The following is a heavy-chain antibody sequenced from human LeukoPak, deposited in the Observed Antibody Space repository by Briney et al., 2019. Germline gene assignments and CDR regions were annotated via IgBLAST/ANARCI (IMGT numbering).Heavy chain of an antibody. Sequence: PGGSLRLSCAASGFTVSSNYMSWVRQAPGKGLEWVSVIYSGGSTYYADSVKGRFTISRDNSKNTLYLQMNSLRAEDTAVYYCARSDELERRGAFDYWGQGTLVTVSS. CDR3: ARSDELERRGAFDY. CDR1: GFTVSSNY. J-gene: IGHJ4*02. V-gene: IGHV3-66*01. CDR2: IYSGGST. D-gene: IGHD1-1*01.